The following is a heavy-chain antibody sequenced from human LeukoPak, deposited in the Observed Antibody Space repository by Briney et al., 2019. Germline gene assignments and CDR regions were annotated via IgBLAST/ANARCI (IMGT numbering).Heavy chain of an antibody. V-gene: IGHV1-18*01. D-gene: IGHD3-10*01. CDR1: GYTFNRYG. J-gene: IGHJ4*02. Sequence: GDAVNFSCKASGYTFNRYGITWVRQAPGQGLEWMGWISPYNGNTNYAPKFQGRAILTTETSTNTAYMDLRSLRSDDTAVYYCARDYFHSGSSYFFDFWGQGALVTVSS. CDR3: ARDYFHSGSSYFFDF. CDR2: ISPYNGNT.